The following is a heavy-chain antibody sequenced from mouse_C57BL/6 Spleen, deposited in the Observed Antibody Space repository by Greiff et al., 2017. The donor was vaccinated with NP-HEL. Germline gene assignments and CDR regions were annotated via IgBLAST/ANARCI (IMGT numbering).Heavy chain of an antibody. CDR1: GFTFSDYG. CDR3: ARRWLLWYFDD. Sequence: EVQLVESGGGLVKPGGSLKFSCAASGFTFSDYGMHWVRQAPEKGLEWVAYISSGSSTIYYADTVKGRFTISRDNAKNTLFLQMTSLRSEDTAKYYCARRWLLWYFDDWGTGTTVTVSS. CDR2: ISSGSSTI. D-gene: IGHD2-3*01. V-gene: IGHV5-17*01. J-gene: IGHJ1*03.